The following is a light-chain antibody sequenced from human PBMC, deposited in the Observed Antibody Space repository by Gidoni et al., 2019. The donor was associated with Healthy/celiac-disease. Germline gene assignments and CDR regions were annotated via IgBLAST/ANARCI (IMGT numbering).Light chain of an antibody. V-gene: IGKV3-20*01. CDR1: QSVSSSY. J-gene: IGKJ2*01. CDR2: GAS. Sequence: VLTQPPCTLSLSQGESATLSCRASQSVSSSYLAWYQQKPGQAPRLPIYGASSRATGIPDRFSSGGSGTDFTLTISRLAAEDFTVYYCQRYGSPYTFGEXTKLEIK. CDR3: QRYGSPYT.